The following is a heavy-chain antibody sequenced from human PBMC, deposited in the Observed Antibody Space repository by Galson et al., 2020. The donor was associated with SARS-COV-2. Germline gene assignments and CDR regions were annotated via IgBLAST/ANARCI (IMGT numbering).Heavy chain of an antibody. CDR1: GFSLKDGGVG. D-gene: IGHD2-8*02. V-gene: IGHV2-5*02. CDR2: IGWDGHK. J-gene: IGHJ6*02. Sequence: SGPTLVKPAQTLTLTCDFSGFSLKDGGVGVGWIRRPPGKALEWLAFIGWDGHKRYSPSLNSRLTVTQDTSKNQVVLTLSNVDLRDTGTYFCAHRKFYCLDDYYHYYGMDVWGQGTTVTVSS. CDR3: AHRKFYCLDDYYHYYGMDV.